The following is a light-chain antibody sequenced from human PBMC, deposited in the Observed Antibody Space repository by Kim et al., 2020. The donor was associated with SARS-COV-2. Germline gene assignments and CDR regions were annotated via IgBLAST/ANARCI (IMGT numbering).Light chain of an antibody. CDR1: SSDVGGYDY. J-gene: IGLJ2*01. Sequence: GQSVAISWTGTSSDVGGYDYVSWYQQHPGKAPKLMVYDVTKRPLGVPDRFSGSKSGNTASLTISGLQAEDEADYYCCSYVGSYIMVFGGGTKLTVL. CDR2: DVT. CDR3: CSYVGSYIMV. V-gene: IGLV2-11*03.